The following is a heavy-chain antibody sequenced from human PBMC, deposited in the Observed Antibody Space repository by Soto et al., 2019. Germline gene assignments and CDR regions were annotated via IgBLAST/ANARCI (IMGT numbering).Heavy chain of an antibody. V-gene: IGHV3-23*01. Sequence: TGGSLRLSCAASGFTFSSYAMSWVRQAPGKGLEWVSAISGSGGSTYYADSVKGRFTISRDNSKNTLYLQMNSLRAEDTAVYYCAKDPSPIYCSGGSCYSYYFDYWGQGTLVTVSS. CDR2: ISGSGGST. J-gene: IGHJ4*02. D-gene: IGHD2-15*01. CDR3: AKDPSPIYCSGGSCYSYYFDY. CDR1: GFTFSSYA.